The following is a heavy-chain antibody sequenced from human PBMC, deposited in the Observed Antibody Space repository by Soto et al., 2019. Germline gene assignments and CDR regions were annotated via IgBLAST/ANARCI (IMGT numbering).Heavy chain of an antibody. Sequence: SETLSLTCTVSGGSVSSNYYWGWIRQPPGKGLEWIGSIFYSWSTYYNPSLQSRITISVDTSKNQFSLRLSSVTAADTAVYYCARHGGVGSSALSYYFDDWGQGTRVNLSS. D-gene: IGHD3-16*01. V-gene: IGHV4-39*01. CDR2: IFYSWST. CDR3: ARHGGVGSSALSYYFDD. J-gene: IGHJ4*02. CDR1: GGSVSSNYY.